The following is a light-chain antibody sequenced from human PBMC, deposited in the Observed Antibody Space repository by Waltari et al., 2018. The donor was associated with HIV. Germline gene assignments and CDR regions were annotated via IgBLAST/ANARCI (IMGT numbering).Light chain of an antibody. Sequence: QSALTQPPSASGSPVPSVTISCTGTSSDVGASHYARWHQQYPGKAPKLMIYEVSKRPSGVPDRCSGSKSGNTASLTVSGLQAEDEADSYCSSYAGSNSWVFGGGTKLTVL. CDR1: SSDVGASHY. J-gene: IGLJ3*02. CDR2: EVS. CDR3: SSYAGSNSWV. V-gene: IGLV2-8*01.